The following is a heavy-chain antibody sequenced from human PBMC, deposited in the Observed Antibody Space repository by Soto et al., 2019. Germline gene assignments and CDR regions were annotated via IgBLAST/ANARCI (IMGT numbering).Heavy chain of an antibody. CDR2: INAGNGKT. CDR1: GCTFARCA. CDR3: GRGLKDINSWYGPDGFDP. V-gene: IGHV1-3*05. Sequence: QVQLVQSGAEEKKPGASVWVSCKASGCTFARCAMHWVRQAPGQRLECMGWINAGNGKTQYSQKFQGRVTITRATAASTAYMELSILRSEDTAVYYCGRGLKDINSWYGPDGFDPWGQGNLVTVSS. D-gene: IGHD6-13*01. J-gene: IGHJ5*02.